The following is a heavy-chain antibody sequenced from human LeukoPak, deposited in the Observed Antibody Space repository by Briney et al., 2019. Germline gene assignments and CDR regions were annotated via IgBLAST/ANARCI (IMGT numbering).Heavy chain of an antibody. CDR1: GFTFTNYG. CDR3: ARNYSGMSY. J-gene: IGHJ4*02. D-gene: IGHD1-26*01. CDR2: IDNDGRST. Sequence: GGSLRLSCVASGFTFTNYGMMWVRQAPGKGLEWVSYIDNDGRSTTYADSVKGRLTIYRDNAKNTLYLQMNSLRADDTAMYYCARNYSGMSYWGQGTLVIVSS. V-gene: IGHV3-74*01.